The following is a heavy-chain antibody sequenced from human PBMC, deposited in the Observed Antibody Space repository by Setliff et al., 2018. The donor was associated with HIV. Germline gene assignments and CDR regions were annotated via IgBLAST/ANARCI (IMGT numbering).Heavy chain of an antibody. CDR3: VRSSRGKAFLPDV. CDR1: GFIFSKYN. J-gene: IGHJ6*04. D-gene: IGHD3-10*01. V-gene: IGHV3-48*01. CDR2: ISSDSTTV. Sequence: HPGGSLRLSCVASGFIFSKYNMNWVRQTPGKRLEWISYISSDSTTVYGAESVKGRLTTSRDNAKNSLYLQMNGLRVEDTAVYYCVRSSRGKAFLPDVWGKGATVTVSS.